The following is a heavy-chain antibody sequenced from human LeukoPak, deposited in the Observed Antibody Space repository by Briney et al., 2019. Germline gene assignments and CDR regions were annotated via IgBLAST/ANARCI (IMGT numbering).Heavy chain of an antibody. D-gene: IGHD4-23*01. CDR3: ARDAIRWSRDNWFDP. CDR1: GYTFTSYG. V-gene: IGHV1-18*01. CDR2: ISAYNGNT. J-gene: IGHJ5*02. Sequence: ASVKVSCKASGYTFTSYGISWVRRAPGQGLEWMGWISAYNGNTNYAQKLQGRVTMTTDTSTSTAYMELRSLRSDDTAVYYCARDAIRWSRDNWFDPWGQGTLVTVSS.